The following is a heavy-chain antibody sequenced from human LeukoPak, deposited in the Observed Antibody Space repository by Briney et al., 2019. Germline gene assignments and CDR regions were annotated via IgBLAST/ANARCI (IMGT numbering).Heavy chain of an antibody. CDR1: GFTFSSSW. V-gene: IGHV3-7*03. CDR3: AGWVATIRWGYYFDY. J-gene: IGHJ4*02. CDR2: IKQDGSEK. D-gene: IGHD5-12*01. Sequence: GGSLRLSCAASGFTFSSSWMSWVRQAPGKGLEWVANIKQDGSEKYYVDSVKGRFTISRDNAKNSLYLQMNSLRAEDTAVYYCAGWVATIRWGYYFDYWGQGTLVTVSS.